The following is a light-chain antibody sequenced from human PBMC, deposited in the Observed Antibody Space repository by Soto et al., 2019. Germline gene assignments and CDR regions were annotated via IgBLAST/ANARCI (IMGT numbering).Light chain of an antibody. CDR1: QSVSSSY. CDR2: RAS. Sequence: EIVLTQFPGTLSLSPGDTATLSCRACQSVSSSYLAWYQKKPGLAPRLLIYRASSRATGSRDRFSGSGSGTDFTLTPRLLERPDVAVVYCQHYGSTARTFGQGTKVEI. V-gene: IGKV3-20*01. CDR3: QHYGSTART. J-gene: IGKJ1*01.